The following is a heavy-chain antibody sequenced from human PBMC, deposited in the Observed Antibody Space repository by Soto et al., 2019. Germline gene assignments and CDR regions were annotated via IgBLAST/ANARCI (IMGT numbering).Heavy chain of an antibody. CDR3: TKSRVPHSSTPFDF. J-gene: IGHJ4*02. Sequence: PGGSLRLSCAASGFTFSIYAMSWVRQAPGKGLEWVSAISASGGSTYYADSVKGRFTNSRDNSKNTLFLQMNRLRAEDTAVYYCTKSRVPHSSTPFDFWGQGTPVTV. CDR1: GFTFSIYA. CDR2: ISASGGST. V-gene: IGHV3-23*01. D-gene: IGHD6-13*01.